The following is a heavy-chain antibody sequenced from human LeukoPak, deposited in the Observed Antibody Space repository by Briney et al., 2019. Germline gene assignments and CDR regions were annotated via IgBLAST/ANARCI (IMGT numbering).Heavy chain of an antibody. CDR2: INPSGGST. Sequence: GASVKVSCKASGYTFTSYYMHWVRQAPGQGLEWMGIINPSGGSTSYAQKFQGRVTMTRDTSTSTVYMELSSLRSEDTAVYYCARGSPWSGYYHVDEYFQHWGQGTLVTVSS. J-gene: IGHJ1*01. D-gene: IGHD3-3*01. CDR3: ARGSPWSGYYHVDEYFQH. CDR1: GYTFTSYY. V-gene: IGHV1-46*01.